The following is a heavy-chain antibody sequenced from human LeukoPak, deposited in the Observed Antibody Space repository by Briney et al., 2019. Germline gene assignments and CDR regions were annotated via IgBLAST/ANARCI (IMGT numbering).Heavy chain of an antibody. V-gene: IGHV3-48*03. CDR2: ISSSGSTI. CDR3: ARAVAGPAGQYYIDY. CDR1: GFTFSSYE. D-gene: IGHD6-19*01. J-gene: IGHJ4*02. Sequence: PGGSLRLSCAASGFTFSSYEMNWVRQAPGKGLEWVSYISSSGSTIYYADSVKGRFTISRDNAKNSLYLQMNSLRAEDTAVYYCARAVAGPAGQYYIDYWGQGTLVTVSS.